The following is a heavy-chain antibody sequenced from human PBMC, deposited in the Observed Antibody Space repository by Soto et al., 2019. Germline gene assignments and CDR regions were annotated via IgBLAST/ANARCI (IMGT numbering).Heavy chain of an antibody. V-gene: IGHV4-59*08. Sequence: SETLSLTCTVSGGSISSYYWSWIRQPPGKGLEWIGYMYYSGSTNYNPSLKSRVTISADTSKNQFSLKLSSVTAADTAVYYCARSGDQPKNNWYFDLWGRGTLVT. CDR2: MYYSGST. D-gene: IGHD6-25*01. CDR1: GGSISSYY. J-gene: IGHJ2*01. CDR3: ARSGDQPKNNWYFDL.